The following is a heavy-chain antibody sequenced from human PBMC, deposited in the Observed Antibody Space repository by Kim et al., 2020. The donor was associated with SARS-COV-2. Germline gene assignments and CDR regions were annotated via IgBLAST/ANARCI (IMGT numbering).Heavy chain of an antibody. CDR3: ATVWDGYNFRGYYFDY. J-gene: IGHJ4*02. V-gene: IGHV1-24*01. CDR2: FDPEDGET. Sequence: ASVKVSCKVSGYTLTELSMHWVRQAPGKGLEWMGGFDPEDGETIYAQKFQGRVTMTEDTSTDTAYMELSSLRSEDTAVYYCATVWDGYNFRGYYFDYWGQGTLVTVSS. D-gene: IGHD5-12*01. CDR1: GYTLTELS.